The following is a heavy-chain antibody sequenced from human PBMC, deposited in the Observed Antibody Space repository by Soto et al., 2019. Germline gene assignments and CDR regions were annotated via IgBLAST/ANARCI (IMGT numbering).Heavy chain of an antibody. D-gene: IGHD2-2*01. J-gene: IGHJ4*02. Sequence: EVQLVESGGGLVQPGGSLRLSCAASGFTFSSYWMSWVRQAPGKGLEWVANIKQDGSEKYYVDSVKGRFTISRDNAKNSLYLQMNSLRAEDTAVYYCASVQTDIVVVPAAQDYWGQGTLVTVSS. CDR1: GFTFSSYW. V-gene: IGHV3-7*01. CDR2: IKQDGSEK. CDR3: ASVQTDIVVVPAAQDY.